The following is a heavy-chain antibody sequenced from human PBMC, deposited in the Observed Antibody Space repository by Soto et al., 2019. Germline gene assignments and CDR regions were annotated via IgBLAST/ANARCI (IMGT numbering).Heavy chain of an antibody. J-gene: IGHJ4*02. V-gene: IGHV3-30-3*01. CDR3: ARDLDY. CDR1: GFTFSSYA. CDR2: ISYDGSNK. Sequence: QVQLVESGGGVVQPGRSLRLSCAASGFTFSSYAMHWVRQAPGKGLEWVAVISYDGSNKYYADSVKGRFTISRDNSKNTLYLKMNRLRAEDTAVYYCARDLDYWGQGTLVTGSS.